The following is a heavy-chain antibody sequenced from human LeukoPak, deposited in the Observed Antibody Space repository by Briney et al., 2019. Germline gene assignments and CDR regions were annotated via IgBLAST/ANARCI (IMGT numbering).Heavy chain of an antibody. D-gene: IGHD6-13*01. J-gene: IGHJ3*02. CDR3: ARGTRMRSSWYASSVDAFDI. CDR2: ISYDGNNK. Sequence: PGGSLRLSCAASGFTFSSYAMHWVRQAPGKGLEWVTVISYDGNNKYYAASVKGRFTISRDNSKNMLYLQTNSLRTEDTAVYYCARGTRMRSSWYASSVDAFDIWGQGTMVTVSS. V-gene: IGHV3-30-3*01. CDR1: GFTFSSYA.